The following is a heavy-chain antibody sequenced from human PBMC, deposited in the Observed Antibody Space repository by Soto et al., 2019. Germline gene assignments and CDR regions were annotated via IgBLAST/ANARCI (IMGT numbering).Heavy chain of an antibody. CDR3: ASGRGITMIDY. J-gene: IGHJ4*02. CDR2: IYYSGST. Sequence: SETLSLTCTVSGGSISSGGYYWSWIRQHPGKGLEWIGYIYYSGSTYYNPSLKSRVTISVDTSKNQFSLKLSSVTAADTAVYYCASGRGITMIDYWGQGTLVTVSS. D-gene: IGHD3-22*01. V-gene: IGHV4-31*03. CDR1: GGSISSGGYY.